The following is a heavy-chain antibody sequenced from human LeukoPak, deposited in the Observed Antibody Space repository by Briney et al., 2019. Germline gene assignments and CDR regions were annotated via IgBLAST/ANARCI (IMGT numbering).Heavy chain of an antibody. Sequence: GGFLRLSCAASGFTFSSYVMSWVRQAPGKGLEWVSAISASGGSTYYADSVKGRFTISRDNSKNTLYLQMHSLRAEDTAVYYRAKDPRMTTLDYWGQGTLVTVSS. V-gene: IGHV3-23*01. J-gene: IGHJ4*02. CDR2: ISASGGST. CDR3: AKDPRMTTLDY. D-gene: IGHD4-11*01. CDR1: GFTFSSYV.